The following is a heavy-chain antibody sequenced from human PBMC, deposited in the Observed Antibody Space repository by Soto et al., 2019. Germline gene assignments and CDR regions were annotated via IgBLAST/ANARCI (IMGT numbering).Heavy chain of an antibody. J-gene: IGHJ5*02. V-gene: IGHV4-59*01. CDR2: IYYSGST. CDR1: KGSIGSYY. CDR3: ARVGRLITAAGLLDA. Sequence: LSLTCTISKGSIGSYYWTWIRQPPGKGLEWIGHIYYSGSTNYNPSLKSRLTLSLDTSKNQFSLKLTSVTAADTAVYYCARVGRLITAAGLLDAWGQGTLVTVSS. D-gene: IGHD6-13*01.